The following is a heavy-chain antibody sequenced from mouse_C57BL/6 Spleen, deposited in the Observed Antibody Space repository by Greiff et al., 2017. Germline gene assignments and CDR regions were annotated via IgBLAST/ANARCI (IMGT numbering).Heavy chain of an antibody. CDR1: GYTFTDHI. CDR3: GRGGSSYGYFDY. Sequence: QVQLKESGAELASPGASVTLSCKASGYTFTDHIMNWVKKRPGQGLEWIGRIYPVSGETNYNKKFMGKATFSVDRSSSTVYMVLNSLTSEDPAVYYCGRGGSSYGYFDYWGQGTTLTVSS. V-gene: IGHV1-11*01. CDR2: IYPVSGET. D-gene: IGHD1-1*01. J-gene: IGHJ2*01.